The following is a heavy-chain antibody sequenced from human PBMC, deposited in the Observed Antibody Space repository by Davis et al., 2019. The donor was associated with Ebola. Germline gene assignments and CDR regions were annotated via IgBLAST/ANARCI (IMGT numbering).Heavy chain of an antibody. J-gene: IGHJ6*02. V-gene: IGHV7-4-1*02. CDR3: ASPYSSSPYYYYYGMDV. Sequence: ASVKVSCKASGYTFTSYAMNWVRQAPGQGLEWMGWINTNTGNPTYAQGFTGRFVFSLDTSVSTAYLQISSLKAEDTAVYYCASPYSSSPYYYYYGMDVWGQGTTVTVSS. D-gene: IGHD6-6*01. CDR1: GYTFTSYA. CDR2: INTNTGNP.